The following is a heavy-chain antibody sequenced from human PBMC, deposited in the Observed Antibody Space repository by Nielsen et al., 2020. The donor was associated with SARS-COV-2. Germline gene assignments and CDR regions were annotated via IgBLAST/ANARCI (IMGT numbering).Heavy chain of an antibody. CDR2: ISSSGSTI. V-gene: IGHV3-11*04. CDR1: GFTFSDYY. D-gene: IGHD5-12*01. CDR3: ARFHIVATICWFDP. J-gene: IGHJ5*02. Sequence: GGSLTLSCAASGFTFSDYYMSWIRQAPGKGLEWFSYISSSGSTIYYADSVKGRFTISRDNAKNSLYLQMNSLRAEDTAVYYCARFHIVATICWFDPWGQGTLVTVSS.